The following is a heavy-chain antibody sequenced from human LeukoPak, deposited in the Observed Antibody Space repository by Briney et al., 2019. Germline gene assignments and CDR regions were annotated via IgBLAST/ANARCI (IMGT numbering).Heavy chain of an antibody. CDR2: IYTSGST. V-gene: IGHV4-4*09. D-gene: IGHD3-3*01. CDR1: GGSISSYY. J-gene: IGHJ6*03. CDR3: ARHVYDFWSGYQYMDV. Sequence: SETLSLTCIVSGGSISSYYWSWIRQPPGKGLEWIGYIYTSGSTNYNPSLKSRVTISVDTSKNQFSLKLSSVTAADTAVYYCARHVYDFWSGYQYMDVWGKGTTVTVSS.